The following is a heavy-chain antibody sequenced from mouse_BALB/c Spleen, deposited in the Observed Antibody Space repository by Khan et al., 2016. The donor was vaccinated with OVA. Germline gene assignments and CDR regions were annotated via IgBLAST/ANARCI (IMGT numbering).Heavy chain of an antibody. Sequence: QVTLKESGPGILQPSQTLSLTCSFSGFSLSSSGMGVGWIRQPSGKGLEWLAHIWWDDDKRYNPALKSRLTVSKDTSTNQVFLKIASVEPADTATYDWARIEWLRDYAMDYWGQGTSVTVAS. CDR3: ARIEWLRDYAMDY. J-gene: IGHJ4*01. CDR1: GFSLSSSGMG. D-gene: IGHD2-2*01. CDR2: IWWDDDK. V-gene: IGHV8-8*01.